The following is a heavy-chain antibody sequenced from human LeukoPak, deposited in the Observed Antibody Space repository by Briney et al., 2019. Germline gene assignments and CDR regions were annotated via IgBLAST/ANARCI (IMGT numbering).Heavy chain of an antibody. Sequence: GGSLRLSCAASGFTFSSYAMSWVRQAPGKGLEWVSAISGSGGSTYYADSVKGRFTISRDNSKNTLYLQMNSLRAEDTAVYYCASDIVVVPAAISYYYGMDVWGQGTTVIVSS. CDR2: ISGSGGST. V-gene: IGHV3-23*01. CDR1: GFTFSSYA. D-gene: IGHD2-2*02. J-gene: IGHJ6*02. CDR3: ASDIVVVPAAISYYYGMDV.